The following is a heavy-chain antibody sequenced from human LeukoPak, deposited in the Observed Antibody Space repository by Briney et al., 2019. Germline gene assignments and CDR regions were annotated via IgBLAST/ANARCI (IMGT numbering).Heavy chain of an antibody. V-gene: IGHV4-38-2*01. CDR3: ARGRQLNDY. CDR1: GYSISSGYY. Sequence: SETLSLTCAVSGYSISSGYYWGWIRQPPGKGLEWIGTIYHSGSTYYNPSLKSRVTKSLDTSKNQFSLKLTSVTAADTAVYYCARGRQLNDYWGQGTLVTVSS. D-gene: IGHD2-2*01. J-gene: IGHJ4*01. CDR2: IYHSGST.